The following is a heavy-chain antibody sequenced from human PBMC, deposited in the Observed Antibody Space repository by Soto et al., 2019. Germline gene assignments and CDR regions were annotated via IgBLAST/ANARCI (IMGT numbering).Heavy chain of an antibody. D-gene: IGHD3-22*01. V-gene: IGHV4-31*03. Sequence: LSLTCTVSGGSISSGGYYWSWIRQHPGKGLEWIGYIYYSGSTYYNPSLKSRVTISVDTSKNQFSLKLSSVTAADTAVYYCARDPFLYYYDSSGYYPAYYGMDVWGQGTTVTVS. J-gene: IGHJ6*02. CDR2: IYYSGST. CDR1: GGSISSGGYY. CDR3: ARDPFLYYYDSSGYYPAYYGMDV.